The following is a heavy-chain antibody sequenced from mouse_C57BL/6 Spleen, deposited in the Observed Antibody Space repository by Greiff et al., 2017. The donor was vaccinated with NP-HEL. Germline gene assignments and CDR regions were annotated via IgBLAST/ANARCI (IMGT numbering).Heavy chain of an antibody. J-gene: IGHJ3*01. CDR1: GYSITSGYY. V-gene: IGHV3-6*01. D-gene: IGHD2-12*01. CDR2: ISYDGSN. Sequence: DVKLQESGPGLVKPSQSLSLTCSVTGYSITSGYYWNWIRQFPGNKLEWMGYISYDGSNNYNPSLKNRISITRDTSKNQFFLKLNSVTTEDTATYYCASLSTTFAYWGQGTLVTVSA. CDR3: ASLSTTFAY.